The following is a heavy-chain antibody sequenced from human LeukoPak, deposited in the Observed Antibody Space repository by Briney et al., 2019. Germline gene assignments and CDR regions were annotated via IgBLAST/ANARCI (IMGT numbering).Heavy chain of an antibody. CDR2: IYYSGST. V-gene: IGHV4-39*07. CDR1: GGSISSSSYN. Sequence: SETLSLTCTVSGGSISSSSYNWGWIRQPPGKGLEWIGSIYYSGSTYYNPSLKSRVTISVDTSKNQFSLKLSSVTAADTAVYYCAREGTPYYYGSGNYGMDVWGQGTTVTVSS. J-gene: IGHJ6*02. CDR3: AREGTPYYYGSGNYGMDV. D-gene: IGHD3-10*01.